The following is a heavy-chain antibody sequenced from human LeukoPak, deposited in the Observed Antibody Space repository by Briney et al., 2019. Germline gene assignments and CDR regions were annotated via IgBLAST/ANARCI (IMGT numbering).Heavy chain of an antibody. J-gene: IGHJ4*02. CDR3: ARLTYYYDSSGYYYGDAQFDY. Sequence: ASVKVSCKASGGTFSSYAISWVRQAPGQGLEWMGGIIPIFGTANYAQKFQGRVTITADESTSTAYMELSSLRSEDTAVYYCARLTYYYDSSGYYYGDAQFDYWGQGTLVTVSS. D-gene: IGHD3-22*01. V-gene: IGHV1-69*13. CDR2: IIPIFGTA. CDR1: GGTFSSYA.